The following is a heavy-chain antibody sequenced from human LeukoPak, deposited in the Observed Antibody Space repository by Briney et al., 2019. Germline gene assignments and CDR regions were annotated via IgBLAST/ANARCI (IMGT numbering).Heavy chain of an antibody. CDR1: GFTLSGYY. CDR2: VNEDGSEE. J-gene: IGHJ4*02. CDR3: ARGGRSPDY. V-gene: IGHV3-7*04. Sequence: GSLRLSCAASGFTLSGYYMTWVRQAPGKRLEWVANVNEDGSEEHYVDSVKGRFTISRDNAKNSLFLQMNSLRDEDAAVYYCARGGRSPDYWSQGTLVIVSS.